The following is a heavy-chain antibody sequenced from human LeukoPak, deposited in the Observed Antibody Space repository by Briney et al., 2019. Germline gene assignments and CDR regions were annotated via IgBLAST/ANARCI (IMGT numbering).Heavy chain of an antibody. V-gene: IGHV4-34*01. D-gene: IGHD3-16*02. CDR3: ARVTFGGVIVAYYFDY. Sequence: SETLSLTCAVYGGSFSGYYWSWIRQPPGKGLEWIGSIYHSGSTYYNPSLKSRVTISVDTSKNQFSLKLSSVTAADTAVYYCARVTFGGVIVAYYFDYWGQGTLVTVSS. CDR1: GGSFSGYY. CDR2: IYHSGST. J-gene: IGHJ4*02.